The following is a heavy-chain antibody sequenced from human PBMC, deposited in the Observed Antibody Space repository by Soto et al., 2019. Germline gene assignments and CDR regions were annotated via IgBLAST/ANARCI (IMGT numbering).Heavy chain of an antibody. Sequence: QVQLVQSGAEVKKPGSSVKVSCKASGGTFSSYAISWVRQAPGQGLEWMGGIIPIFGTANYAQKFQGRVTITADESTSTAYMELSSLRSEDTAVYYCARTVVPAAIPRPYYSYYGMDVWGQGTTVTVSS. CDR2: IIPIFGTA. CDR3: ARTVVPAAIPRPYYSYYGMDV. V-gene: IGHV1-69*01. J-gene: IGHJ6*02. CDR1: GGTFSSYA. D-gene: IGHD2-2*02.